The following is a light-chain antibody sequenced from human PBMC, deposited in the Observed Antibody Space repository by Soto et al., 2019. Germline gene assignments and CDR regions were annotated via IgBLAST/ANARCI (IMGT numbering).Light chain of an antibody. Sequence: ENVLTQSPGTLSLSPGERATLSCRASESVSDNYLAWYQQRSGQAPRLVIYGASSRASGVTDRFSGSGSGGDFPRTSGRLRPCDFAVYSWPQYGSSPLTCGGRTKVEIK. CDR3: PQYGSSPLT. CDR2: GAS. J-gene: IGKJ4*01. CDR1: ESVSDNY. V-gene: IGKV3-20*01.